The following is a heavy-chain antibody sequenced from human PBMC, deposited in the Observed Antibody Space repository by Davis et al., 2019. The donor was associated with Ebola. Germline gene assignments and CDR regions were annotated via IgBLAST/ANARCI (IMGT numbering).Heavy chain of an antibody. D-gene: IGHD3-22*01. V-gene: IGHV3-21*01. Sequence: GESLKISCAASGFTFSSYAMSWVRQAPGKGLEWVSSISSSSSYIYYADSVKGRFTISRDNAKNSLYLQMNSLRAEDTAVYYCARGGVKDYYDSSGDHWFDPWGQGTLVTVSS. CDR3: ARGGVKDYYDSSGDHWFDP. CDR2: ISSSSSYI. J-gene: IGHJ5*02. CDR1: GFTFSSYA.